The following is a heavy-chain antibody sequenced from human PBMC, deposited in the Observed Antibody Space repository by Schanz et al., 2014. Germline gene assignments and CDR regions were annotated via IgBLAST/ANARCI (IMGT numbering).Heavy chain of an antibody. V-gene: IGHV1-69*04. J-gene: IGHJ4*02. CDR3: ARGGTRTAWEKRFDF. CDR1: GETFSYFA. CDR2: TIPVLGTS. D-gene: IGHD1-26*01. Sequence: QVQLVQSGAEVKKPGSSVKVSCQASGETFSYFAVSWLRQAPGQGLEWMGRTIPVLGTSNYAQRFQGRVTITADKSTNTAFMELTGLTSEDTAMYYCARGGTRTAWEKRFDFWGQGTLVTVSS.